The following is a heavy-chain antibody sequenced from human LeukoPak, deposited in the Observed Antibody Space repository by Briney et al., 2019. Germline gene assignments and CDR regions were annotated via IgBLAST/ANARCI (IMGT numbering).Heavy chain of an antibody. D-gene: IGHD3-22*01. J-gene: IGHJ4*02. V-gene: IGHV4-39*01. Sequence: SETLSLTCTVSGGTISSSSYYWSWIRQPPGKGLEWIGSIYYSGSTNYNPSLKSRVTISVDTSKNQFSLKLSSATAADTAFYYCARISYFDSSGRLWGQGTLVTVSS. CDR3: ARISYFDSSGRL. CDR1: GGTISSSSYY. CDR2: IYYSGST.